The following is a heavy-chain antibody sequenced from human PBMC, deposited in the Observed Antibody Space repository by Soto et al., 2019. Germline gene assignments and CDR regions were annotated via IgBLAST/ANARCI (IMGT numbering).Heavy chain of an antibody. CDR1: KFTFSSFW. CDR2: IKEDGSGK. CDR3: ARDWGTPGRGSAVGYYYHYGMDV. Sequence: EVQLVESGGGLVQPGGSLRLSCAASKFTFSSFWMNWVRQAPGKGLEWVANIKEDGSGKKYVDCVKGRFTISRDNAKKYLYLQMNSLRGEDTAVYYCARDWGTPGRGSAVGYYYHYGMDVWGQGTTVTVSS. J-gene: IGHJ6*02. D-gene: IGHD1-1*01. V-gene: IGHV3-7*05.